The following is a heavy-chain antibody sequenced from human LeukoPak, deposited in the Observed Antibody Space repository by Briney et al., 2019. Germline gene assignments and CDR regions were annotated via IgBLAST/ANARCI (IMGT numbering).Heavy chain of an antibody. CDR2: ISYDGSNK. J-gene: IGHJ3*02. V-gene: IGHV3-30*04. D-gene: IGHD2-21*02. Sequence: GGSLRLSCAASGFTFSSYAMHWVRQAPGKGLEWVAVISYDGSNKYYADSVKGRFTISRDNSKNTLYLQMNSLRAEDTAVYYCASLGVTDDAFDIWGQGTMVTVSS. CDR1: GFTFSSYA. CDR3: ASLGVTDDAFDI.